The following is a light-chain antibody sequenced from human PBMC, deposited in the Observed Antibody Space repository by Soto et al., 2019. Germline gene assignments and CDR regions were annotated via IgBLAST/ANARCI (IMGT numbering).Light chain of an antibody. Sequence: QSALTQPASVSGSPGQSITISCTGTSSDVGGYNYVSWYQQHPGKAPKLIIYEVSNRPSGVADRFSGSKSGDTASLTISGLHAEDAADYYFSSYTSSSTLYVFGTGTKLTVL. CDR1: SSDVGGYNY. V-gene: IGLV2-14*01. J-gene: IGLJ1*01. CDR3: SSYTSSSTLYV. CDR2: EVS.